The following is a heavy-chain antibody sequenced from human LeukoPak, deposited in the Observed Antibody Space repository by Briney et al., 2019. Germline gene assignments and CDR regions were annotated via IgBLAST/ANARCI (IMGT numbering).Heavy chain of an antibody. V-gene: IGHV3-23*01. Sequence: GGSLRLSCTATGFTFGVFGMAWVRQAPGQGLVWVSTISADGSNIHQADSVKGRFTISRDNSGGTLYLQMNSLRAEDTAIYYCAKDAGPQQLVFFDSWGQGTLVAVSS. CDR3: AKDAGPQQLVFFDS. D-gene: IGHD6-6*01. CDR2: ISADGSNI. J-gene: IGHJ4*02. CDR1: GFTFGVFG.